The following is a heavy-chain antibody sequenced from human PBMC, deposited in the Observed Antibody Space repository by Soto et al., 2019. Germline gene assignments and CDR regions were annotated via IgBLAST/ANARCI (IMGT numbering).Heavy chain of an antibody. CDR3: AREAAYCSGGSCLAY. CDR2: LYYSGST. J-gene: IGHJ4*02. Sequence: QVQLQESGPGLVKPSETLSLTCTVSGGSISSYYWSWIRQPPWKGLEWIGYLYYSGSTNYNPSLKSRLTISVDTSKNQCSLKLSSVTAADTAVYDCAREAAYCSGGSCLAYWVQGTLVTFSS. D-gene: IGHD2-15*01. V-gene: IGHV4-59*01. CDR1: GGSISSYY.